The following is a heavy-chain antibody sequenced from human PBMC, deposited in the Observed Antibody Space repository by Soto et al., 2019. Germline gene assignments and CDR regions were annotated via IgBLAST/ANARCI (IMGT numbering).Heavy chain of an antibody. Sequence: QVQLVQSGAEVKKPGASVKVSCKASGYTFTSYGISWVRQAPGQGLEWMGWISADNGNTNYAQKLQGRVTMTTDTTTSTAYMAPRSLRSDDTAVYYGATDCSSTTCYPWNWFDPWGQGTLVTVSS. V-gene: IGHV1-18*01. CDR3: ATDCSSTTCYPWNWFDP. CDR1: GYTFTSYG. CDR2: ISADNGNT. D-gene: IGHD2-2*01. J-gene: IGHJ5*02.